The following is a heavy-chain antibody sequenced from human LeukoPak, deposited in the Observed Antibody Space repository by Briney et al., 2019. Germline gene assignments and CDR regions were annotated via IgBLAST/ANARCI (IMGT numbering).Heavy chain of an antibody. V-gene: IGHV3-23*01. Sequence: GGSLRLSCAASGFTFSSYAMSWVRQAPGKGLEWVSVISGSGGSINYADSVKGRFTVSRDNSKNTLYLQMDSLRAEDTAVYYCAKVRAGHFFDYWGQGTLVTVSS. D-gene: IGHD6-19*01. CDR2: ISGSGGSI. J-gene: IGHJ4*02. CDR1: GFTFSSYA. CDR3: AKVRAGHFFDY.